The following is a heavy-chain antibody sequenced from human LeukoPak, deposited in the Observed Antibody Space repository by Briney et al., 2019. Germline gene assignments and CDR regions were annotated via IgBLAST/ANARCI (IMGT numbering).Heavy chain of an antibody. D-gene: IGHD3-3*01. CDR1: GYTFTSYG. CDR3: ARAGFRYDFWSGTWGTPDYYYYYMDV. Sequence: GASVKVSCKASGYTFTSYGISWVRQAPGQGLEWMGWISAYNGNTNYAQKLQSRVTMTTDTSTSTAYMELRSLRSDDTAVYYCARAGFRYDFWSGTWGTPDYYYYYMDVWGKGTTVTVSS. J-gene: IGHJ6*03. CDR2: ISAYNGNT. V-gene: IGHV1-18*01.